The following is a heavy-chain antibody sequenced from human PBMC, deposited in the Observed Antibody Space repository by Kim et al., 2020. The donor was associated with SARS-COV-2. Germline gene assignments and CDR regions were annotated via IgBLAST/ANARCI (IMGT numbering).Heavy chain of an antibody. CDR1: GGSISSGGYY. CDR2: IYYSGST. Sequence: SETLSLTCTVSGGSISSGGYYWSWIRQHPGKGLEWIGYIYYSGSTYYNPSLKSRVTISVDTSKNQFSLKLSSVTAADTAVYYCARARATVILPFDYWGQGTLVTVSS. J-gene: IGHJ4*02. V-gene: IGHV4-31*03. D-gene: IGHD4-17*01. CDR3: ARARATVILPFDY.